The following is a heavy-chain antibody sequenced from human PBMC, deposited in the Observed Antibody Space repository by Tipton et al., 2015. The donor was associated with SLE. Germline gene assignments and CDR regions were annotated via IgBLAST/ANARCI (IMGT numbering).Heavy chain of an antibody. D-gene: IGHD2-15*01. CDR2: IYHSGST. V-gene: IGHV4-38-2*01. Sequence: TLSLTCAVSGYSISSGYYWGWIRQPPGKVLEWIGRIYHSGSTYYNPSLKSRVTISVDTSRNQISLNLSSVTAADTAVYYCARRGGYCSGGSCFFDYWGQGTLVTVSS. CDR1: GYSISSGYY. CDR3: ARRGGYCSGGSCFFDY. J-gene: IGHJ4*02.